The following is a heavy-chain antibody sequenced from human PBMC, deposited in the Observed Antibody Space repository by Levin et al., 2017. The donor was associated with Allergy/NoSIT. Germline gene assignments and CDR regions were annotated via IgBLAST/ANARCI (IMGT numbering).Heavy chain of an antibody. D-gene: IGHD3-22*01. J-gene: IGHJ6*02. V-gene: IGHV1-2*02. Sequence: GASVKVSCEASGYTFIDYFIHWVRQAPGQGLQWMGWINPNSGGTKYADKFQGRVTMTRDTSITTAYMELSRLGSDDTAVYYCARVKYYYDSNGYYYYYGKDVWGQGTTVTVSS. CDR2: INPNSGGT. CDR1: GYTFIDYF. CDR3: ARVKYYYDSNGYYYYYGKDV.